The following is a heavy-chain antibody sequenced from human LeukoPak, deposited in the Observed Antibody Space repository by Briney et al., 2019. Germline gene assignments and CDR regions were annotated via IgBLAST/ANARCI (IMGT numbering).Heavy chain of an antibody. D-gene: IGHD3-22*01. CDR3: ARGIDTTGYFNY. Sequence: SVKVSCKASGGTFSSYAISWVRQAPEQGLEWMGGIIPIFGTANYAQKFQGRVTITADESTSTAYMELSSLRSEDTAVYYCARGIDTTGYFNYWGQGTLVTVSS. CDR1: GGTFSSYA. J-gene: IGHJ4*02. V-gene: IGHV1-69*01. CDR2: IIPIFGTA.